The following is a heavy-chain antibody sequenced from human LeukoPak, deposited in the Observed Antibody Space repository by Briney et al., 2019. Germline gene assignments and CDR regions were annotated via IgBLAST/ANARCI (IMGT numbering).Heavy chain of an antibody. J-gene: IGHJ4*02. V-gene: IGHV3-33*01. D-gene: IGHD1-26*01. Sequence: GGSLRLSCAASGFTFRSYGMHWVRQAPGTGLEWVAVLWYDGSNKYYADSVKGRFTISRDNFKNTLYLQMNSLRAEDTAVYYCARDRYSGSYYFDYWGQGTLVTVSS. CDR2: LWYDGSNK. CDR1: GFTFRSYG. CDR3: ARDRYSGSYYFDY.